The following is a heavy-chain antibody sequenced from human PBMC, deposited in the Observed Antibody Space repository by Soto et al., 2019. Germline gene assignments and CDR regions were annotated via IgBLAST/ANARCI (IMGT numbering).Heavy chain of an antibody. D-gene: IGHD5-12*01. Sequence: PSGTPSLPRTFFCDSIHSFYWTWIRQPPGKGLEWIGYIYYSGSTNYNPSLKSRVTISVDTSKNQFSLKLTSVTAADTAVYYCARGVATIGPWGQGTLVTVSS. CDR1: CDSIHSFY. J-gene: IGHJ5*02. CDR3: ARGVATIGP. V-gene: IGHV4-59*01. CDR2: IYYSGST.